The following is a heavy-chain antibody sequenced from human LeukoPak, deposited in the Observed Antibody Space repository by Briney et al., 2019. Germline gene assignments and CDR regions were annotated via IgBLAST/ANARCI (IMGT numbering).Heavy chain of an antibody. CDR2: ISGSGGST. J-gene: IGHJ4*02. Sequence: GGSLRLSCAASGFTFSSYAMSWVRQAPEKGLEWVSAISGSGGSTYYADSVKGRFTISRDNSKNTLYLQMNSLRAEDTAVYHCARGWYSFDYWGQGTLVTVSS. CDR3: ARGWYSFDY. D-gene: IGHD6-19*01. V-gene: IGHV3-23*01. CDR1: GFTFSSYA.